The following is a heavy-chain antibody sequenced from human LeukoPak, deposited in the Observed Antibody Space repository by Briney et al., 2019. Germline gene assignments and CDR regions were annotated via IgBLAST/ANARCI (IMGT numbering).Heavy chain of an antibody. J-gene: IGHJ4*02. CDR1: GGSISSGGYS. D-gene: IGHD6-13*01. Sequence: SQTLSLTCAVSGGSISSGGYSWSWIRQPPGKGLEWIGYIYYSGSTYYNPSLKSRVTISVDTSKNQFSLKLSSVTAADTAVYYCARSAAAGAFDYWGQGTLVTVSS. V-gene: IGHV4-31*11. CDR3: ARSAAAGAFDY. CDR2: IYYSGST.